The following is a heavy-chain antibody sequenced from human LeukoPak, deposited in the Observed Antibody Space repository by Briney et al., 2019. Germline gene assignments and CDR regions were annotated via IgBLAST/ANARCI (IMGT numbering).Heavy chain of an antibody. Sequence: ASVKVSCKASGYTFTSYGITWVRQAPGQGLEWMGWISNYNGNTNYAQNLQGSVTMTTDTSTSTAYMELRSLRSDDTAVYYCARDQGLRLREFEEYYYYGMDVWGQGTTVTVSS. V-gene: IGHV1-18*01. CDR2: ISNYNGNT. CDR3: ARDQGLRLREFEEYYYYGMDV. D-gene: IGHD3-16*01. CDR1: GYTFTSYG. J-gene: IGHJ6*02.